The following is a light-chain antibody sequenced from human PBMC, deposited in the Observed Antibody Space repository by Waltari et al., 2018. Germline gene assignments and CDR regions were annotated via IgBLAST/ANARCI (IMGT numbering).Light chain of an antibody. CDR3: QQYGNSRGS. CDR1: QSVSNW. CDR2: RAS. V-gene: IGKV1-5*03. Sequence: DIQLTQSPSTLPASVGDRVTITCRASQSVSNWLAWYQQKPGKAPKLLIYRASILESGVPSRFSGSGSGTEFTLTISSLQPEDFAVYYCQQYGNSRGSFGQGTKLEIK. J-gene: IGKJ2*03.